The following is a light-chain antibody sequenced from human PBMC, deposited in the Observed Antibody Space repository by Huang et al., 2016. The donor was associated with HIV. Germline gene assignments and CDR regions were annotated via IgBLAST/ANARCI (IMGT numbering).Light chain of an antibody. V-gene: IGKV3-20*01. Sequence: VLTQSPGTLSLSPGERATLSCRASQYVSTTYLAWYQQTPGQAPRRLMYRTSTRPTGIPDRFRGSGSGTDFTLTISALEPEDFAVCYCQQYGSLVWTFGQGTRV. CDR1: QYVSTTY. J-gene: IGKJ1*01. CDR2: RTS. CDR3: QQYGSLVWT.